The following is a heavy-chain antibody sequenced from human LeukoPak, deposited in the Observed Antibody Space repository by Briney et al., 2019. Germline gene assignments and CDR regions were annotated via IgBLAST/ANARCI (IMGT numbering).Heavy chain of an antibody. J-gene: IGHJ4*02. D-gene: IGHD3-22*01. CDR2: ISAYNGNT. V-gene: IGHV1-18*01. CDR1: GYTFTSYG. CDR3: ARDNYYDSSGYLDPFDY. Sequence: GASVKVSCKASGYTFTSYGFSWVRQAPGQGLEWMGWISAYNGNTNYAQKLRGRVTMTTDTSTSTAYMELRSLRSDDTAVYYCARDNYYDSSGYLDPFDYWGQGTLVTVSS.